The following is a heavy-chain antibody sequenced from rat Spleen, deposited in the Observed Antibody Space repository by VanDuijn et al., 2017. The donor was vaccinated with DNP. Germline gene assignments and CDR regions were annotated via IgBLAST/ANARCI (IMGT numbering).Heavy chain of an antibody. Sequence: EVQLVEYGGGLVQPGRSLKLSCAASGFTFSDYNMAWVRQAPKKGLEWVATISYDGSDTYFRDSVKGRFTISRDDAKSTLYLQMDSLRSEETATYYCARHVGHFDYWGQGTLVTVSS. CDR2: ISYDGSDT. J-gene: IGHJ3*01. D-gene: IGHD1-12*01. V-gene: IGHV5-7*01. CDR1: GFTFSDYN. CDR3: ARHVGHFDY.